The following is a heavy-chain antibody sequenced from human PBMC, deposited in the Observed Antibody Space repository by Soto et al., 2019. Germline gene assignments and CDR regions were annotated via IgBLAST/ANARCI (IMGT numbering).Heavy chain of an antibody. CDR1: GFTFSSYP. CDR2: ISYDGRNK. Sequence: QVQLVESGGGVVQPGRSLRLSCTASGFTFSSYPMYWVRQAPGKGLEWVTVISYDGRNKDYADSVKGRFTISRDNSKNTLYLQMNSLKIDNTAVYYCARGGIGGTYGWFDTWGQGTLVTVSS. CDR3: ARGGIGGTYGWFDT. V-gene: IGHV3-30*04. J-gene: IGHJ5*02. D-gene: IGHD1-26*01.